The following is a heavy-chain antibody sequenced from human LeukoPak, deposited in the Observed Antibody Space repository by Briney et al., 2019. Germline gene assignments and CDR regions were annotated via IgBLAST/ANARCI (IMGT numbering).Heavy chain of an antibody. CDR2: IDEDGSET. CDR3: VRYGRRANDQPFDV. J-gene: IGHJ3*01. V-gene: IGHV3-7*01. CDR1: GFTFSNYW. Sequence: GGSLRLSCEVSGFTFSNYWMMWVRQAPGKGLEWVASIDEDGSETNYVDSVTGRFTVSRDHAKNPLFLQMNSLRAEDTAVYYCVRYGRRANDQPFDVWGQGTMVTVSS. D-gene: IGHD1-1*01.